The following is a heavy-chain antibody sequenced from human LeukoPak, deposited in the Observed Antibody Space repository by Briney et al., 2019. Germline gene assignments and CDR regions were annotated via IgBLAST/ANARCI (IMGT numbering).Heavy chain of an antibody. J-gene: IGHJ4*02. V-gene: IGHV1-3*01. CDR2: INAGNGNT. CDR1: GYTFTSYA. CDR3: AILRGGSYYFDY. Sequence: ASVKVSCKASGYTFTSYAMHRVRQAPGQRLEWMGWINAGNGNTKYSQKFQGRVTITRDTSASTAYMELSSLRSEDTAVYYCAILRGGSYYFDYWGQGTLVTVSS. D-gene: IGHD1-26*01.